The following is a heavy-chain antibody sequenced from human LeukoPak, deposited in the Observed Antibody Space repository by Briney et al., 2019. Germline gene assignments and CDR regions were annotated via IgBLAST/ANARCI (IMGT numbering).Heavy chain of an antibody. CDR2: IYSAGST. CDR3: ARLWGDYWYFDL. J-gene: IGHJ2*01. V-gene: IGHV3-53*01. CDR1: GFTVSSNY. D-gene: IGHD2-21*01. Sequence: GGSLRLSCAASGFTVSSNYMSWVRQAPGKGLEWVSVIYSAGSTYYADSVKGRFTISRGNSKNTLYLQMNTLRAEDTAVYYCARLWGDYWYFDLWGRGTLVTVSS.